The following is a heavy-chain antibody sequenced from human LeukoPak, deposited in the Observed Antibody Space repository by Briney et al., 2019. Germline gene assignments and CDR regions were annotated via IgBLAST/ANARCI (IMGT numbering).Heavy chain of an antibody. Sequence: SETLSLTYSVSGDSISSYYWSWIRQPPGKGLEWIGYISPRGGTNYNPSLTSRVTVLVDTSKNLFSLNMDFVTAADTAVYFCARRSVTRWYYSDWGQGTLVTVSS. CDR2: ISPRGGT. CDR3: ARRSVTRWYYSD. V-gene: IGHV4-4*09. J-gene: IGHJ4*02. D-gene: IGHD3-10*01. CDR1: GDSISSYY.